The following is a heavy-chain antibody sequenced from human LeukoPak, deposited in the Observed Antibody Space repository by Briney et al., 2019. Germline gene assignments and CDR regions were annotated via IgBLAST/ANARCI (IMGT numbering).Heavy chain of an antibody. CDR1: GFTFRSYE. D-gene: IGHD1-26*01. J-gene: IGHJ4*02. Sequence: GGSLRLSCAASGFTFRSYEMTWVRQAPGKGLEWVSYISSSGSTIYYADSVKGRFTISRDNAKNSLYLQMNSLRDEDTAVYYCAKSAIVGATYRGNYWGQGTLVTVSS. V-gene: IGHV3-48*03. CDR3: AKSAIVGATYRGNY. CDR2: ISSSGSTI.